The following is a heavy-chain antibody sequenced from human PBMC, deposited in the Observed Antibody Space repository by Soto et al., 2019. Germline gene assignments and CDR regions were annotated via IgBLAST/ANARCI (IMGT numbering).Heavy chain of an antibody. CDR1: GFTFSSYA. Sequence: VGSLRLSCAASGFTFSSYAMSWVRQAPGKGLEWVSAISGSGGSTYYADSVKGRFTISRDNSKNTLYLQMNSLRAEDTAVYYCAKDVVGATIENWFDPWGQGTLVTVSS. CDR3: AKDVVGATIENWFDP. V-gene: IGHV3-23*01. J-gene: IGHJ5*02. CDR2: ISGSGGST. D-gene: IGHD1-26*01.